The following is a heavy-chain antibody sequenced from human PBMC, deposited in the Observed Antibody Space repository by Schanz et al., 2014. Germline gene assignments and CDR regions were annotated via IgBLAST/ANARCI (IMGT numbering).Heavy chain of an antibody. J-gene: IGHJ4*02. CDR1: GYPFSNYG. CDR2: MSYNGNT. D-gene: IGHD2-2*01. V-gene: IGHV1-18*01. Sequence: QVQMVQSGAEVKKPGASVKVSCKASGYPFSNYGISWLRQAPGQGFEWMAWMSYNGNTKYAQSLQGRVTVTRDTSTSTSYIELSSLTSDDTAVYYCARDVPINDYWGQGTPVTVSS. CDR3: ARDVPINDY.